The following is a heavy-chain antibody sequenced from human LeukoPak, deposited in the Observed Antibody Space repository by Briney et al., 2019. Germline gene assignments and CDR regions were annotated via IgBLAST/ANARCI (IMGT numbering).Heavy chain of an antibody. CDR2: IYWDDDK. Sequence: ESGPTLVKPTQTLTLTCTFSGFSLSTSGVGVGWIRQPPGKALEWLALIYWDDDKRYSPSLKSRLTITKDTSKNQVVLTMTNMDPVDTATYYCAHRLDYYDSSGYHPWGQGTLVTVSS. J-gene: IGHJ5*02. V-gene: IGHV2-5*02. CDR1: GFSLSTSGVG. D-gene: IGHD3-22*01. CDR3: AHRLDYYDSSGYHP.